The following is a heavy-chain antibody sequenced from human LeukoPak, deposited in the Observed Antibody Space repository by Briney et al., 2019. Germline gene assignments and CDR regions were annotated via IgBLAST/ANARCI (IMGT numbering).Heavy chain of an antibody. D-gene: IGHD3-3*01. CDR1: GYSFTSYW. J-gene: IGHJ6*03. CDR3: ARHTIFGVIRAPTDYCYYYMDV. CDR2: IYPGDSDT. V-gene: IGHV5-51*01. Sequence: GESLKISCKGSGYSFTSYWIGWVRQMPGKGLEWMGIIYPGDSDTRYSLSFQGQVTTSADKSISTAYLQWSSLKASDTAMYYCARHTIFGVIRAPTDYCYYYMDVWGKGTTVTVSS.